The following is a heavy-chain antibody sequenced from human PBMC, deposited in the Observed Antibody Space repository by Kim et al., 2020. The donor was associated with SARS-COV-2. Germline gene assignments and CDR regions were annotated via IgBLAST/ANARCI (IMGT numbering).Heavy chain of an antibody. J-gene: IGHJ4*02. Sequence: SEALSLTCTVSGGSISSSTYYWGWIRQPPGKGLEWIGSSYYSGSTYYSPSLKSRVTISVDTPKNQFSLNLRFVTVADTAVYFCARGAGPGSIIVSWGQGTLVTVSS. D-gene: IGHD3-10*01. CDR1: GGSISSSTYY. V-gene: IGHV4-39*01. CDR3: ARGAGPGSIIVS. CDR2: SYYSGST.